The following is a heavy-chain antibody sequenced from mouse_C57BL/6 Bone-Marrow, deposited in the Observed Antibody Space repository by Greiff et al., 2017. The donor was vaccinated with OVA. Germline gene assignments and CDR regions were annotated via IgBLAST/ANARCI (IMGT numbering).Heavy chain of an antibody. CDR2: IYPGGGYT. CDR1: GYTFTNYW. Sequence: VKLQESGAELVRPGTSVKMSCKASGYTFTNYWIGWAKQRPGHGLEWIGDIYPGGGYTNYNEKFKGKATLTADKSSSTAYMQFSSLTSEDSAIYYCARGDGTHNFDYRGQGTTLTVSS. V-gene: IGHV1-63*01. J-gene: IGHJ2*01. D-gene: IGHD4-1*01. CDR3: ARGDGTHNFDY.